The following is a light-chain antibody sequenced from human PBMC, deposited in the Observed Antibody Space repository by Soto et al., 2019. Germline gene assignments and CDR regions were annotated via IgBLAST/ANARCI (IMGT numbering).Light chain of an antibody. CDR1: QSVSSSY. J-gene: IGKJ1*01. CDR2: GAS. CDR3: QQYGNSPRT. Sequence: EIVLTQSPGTLSLSPGERATLSCRASQSVSSSYLGWYQQKPGQAPRLLIYGASSRATGIPDRFSGSGSGTDFTLPISRLEPEDFAVYYCQQYGNSPRTFGQGTKVESK. V-gene: IGKV3-20*01.